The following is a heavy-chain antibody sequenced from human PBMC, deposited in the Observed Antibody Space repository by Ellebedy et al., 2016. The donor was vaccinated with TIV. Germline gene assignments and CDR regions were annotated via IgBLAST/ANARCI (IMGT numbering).Heavy chain of an antibody. CDR3: REGHYSDV. CDR1: GIRFGDFF. J-gene: IGHJ4*02. CDR2: ISAGGDDT. Sequence: GGSLRLXXATSGIRFGDFFMSWVRQAPGRGLQWVSTISAGGDDTYLADSVKGRFIISRDNSRNILYLQMSSLRDEDSAIYYCREGHYSDVWGQGTQVTVSA. V-gene: IGHV3-23*01.